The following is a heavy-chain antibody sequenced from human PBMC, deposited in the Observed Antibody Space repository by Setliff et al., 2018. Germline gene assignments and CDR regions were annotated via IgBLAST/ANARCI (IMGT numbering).Heavy chain of an antibody. CDR1: GGSFSGYY. CDR2: INHSGST. J-gene: IGHJ5*02. CDR3: ARLPSKRIHYNFWSGSYNWFDP. Sequence: SETLSLTCAVYGGSFSGYYWSWIRQPPGKGLEWIGEINHSGSTNYNPSLKTRVTISVDTSKNQFSLKLSSVTAADTAVYYCARLPSKRIHYNFWSGSYNWFDPWGQGTLVTVSS. D-gene: IGHD3-3*01. V-gene: IGHV4-34*01.